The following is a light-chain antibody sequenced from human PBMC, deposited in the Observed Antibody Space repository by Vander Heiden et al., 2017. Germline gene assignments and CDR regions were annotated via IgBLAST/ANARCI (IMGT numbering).Light chain of an antibody. CDR3: QAWDSSTVV. Sequence: SYELAQPPSVSVSPGQTASITCSGDTLGDKYACWYQQKPGQSPVLVIYKDSKRPSGIPERFSGSNSGNTATLTISGTQAMDEADYYCQAWDSSTVVFGGGTNLTVL. J-gene: IGLJ2*01. CDR1: TLGDKY. CDR2: KDS. V-gene: IGLV3-1*01.